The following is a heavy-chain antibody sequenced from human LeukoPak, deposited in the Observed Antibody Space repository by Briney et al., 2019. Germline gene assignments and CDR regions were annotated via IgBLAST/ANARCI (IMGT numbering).Heavy chain of an antibody. J-gene: IGHJ4*02. D-gene: IGHD5-18*01. CDR3: AKDLYSYGSAGFDY. V-gene: IGHV3-9*03. Sequence: GGSLRLSCAASGFTFSSYGMSWVRQAPGKGLEWVSGISWNSGSIGYADSVKGRFTISRDNAKNSLYLQMNSLRAEDMALYYCAKDLYSYGSAGFDYWGQGTLVTVSS. CDR2: ISWNSGSI. CDR1: GFTFSSYG.